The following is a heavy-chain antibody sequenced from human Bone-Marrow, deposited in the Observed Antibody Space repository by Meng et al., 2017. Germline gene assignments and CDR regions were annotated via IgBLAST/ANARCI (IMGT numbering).Heavy chain of an antibody. CDR2: IHYSGSI. CDR1: GGSISRSNYY. D-gene: IGHD4-17*01. CDR3: ATSTATTYFDY. V-gene: IGHV4-39*01. J-gene: IGHJ4*02. Sequence: QVQLQQWGAGLLKPSETLSLTCAVSGGSISRSNYYWGWIRQPPGKGLEWIASIHYSGSIHHNPSLKSRVTMSVDTSKNQFSLKLTSVTAADTAVYSCATSTATTYFDYWGQGILVTVSS.